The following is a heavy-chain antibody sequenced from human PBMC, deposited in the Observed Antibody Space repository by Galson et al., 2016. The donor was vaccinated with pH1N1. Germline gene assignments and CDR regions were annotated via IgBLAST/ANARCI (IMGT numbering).Heavy chain of an antibody. D-gene: IGHD6-13*01. V-gene: IGHV4-39*02. CDR1: GVSMRSSDHY. CDR2: VFRRGTT. Sequence: TLSLPCSVSGVSMRSSDHYWAWIRQPPGKGLEWIGSVFRRGTTYYDLSLKSRVTISIATSNKRFSLKVTSVSAADAAVYYCARGVAAASRFDLWGQGSLVAVSS. CDR3: ARGVAAASRFDL. J-gene: IGHJ5*02.